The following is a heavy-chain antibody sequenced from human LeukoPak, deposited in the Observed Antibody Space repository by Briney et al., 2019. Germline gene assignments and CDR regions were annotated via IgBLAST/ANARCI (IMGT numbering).Heavy chain of an antibody. J-gene: IGHJ4*02. CDR1: GGSISSYY. Sequence: SETLSLTCTVSGGSISSYYWSWIRQPPGKGLEWIGYIYYSGSTNYNPSLKSRVTISVDTSKNQFSLKLSSVTAADTAVYYCARGPLRLAMVRGVILDYWGQGTLVTVSS. D-gene: IGHD3-10*01. CDR2: IYYSGST. V-gene: IGHV4-59*12. CDR3: ARGPLRLAMVRGVILDY.